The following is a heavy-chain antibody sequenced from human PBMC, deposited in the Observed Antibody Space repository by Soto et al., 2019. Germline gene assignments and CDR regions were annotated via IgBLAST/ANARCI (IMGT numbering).Heavy chain of an antibody. V-gene: IGHV4-30-2*01. Sequence: QLQLQESGSGLVKPSQTLSLTCAVSGGSISSGGYSWSWIRQPPGKGLEWIGYIYHSGSTYYNPSLKSRVTISVDRSKNQFSLKLSSVTAADTAVYYCARGFRMWNYHYPSPEKIKNWFDPWGQGTLVTVSS. CDR3: ARGFRMWNYHYPSPEKIKNWFDP. CDR1: GGSISSGGYS. J-gene: IGHJ5*02. CDR2: IYHSGST. D-gene: IGHD1-7*01.